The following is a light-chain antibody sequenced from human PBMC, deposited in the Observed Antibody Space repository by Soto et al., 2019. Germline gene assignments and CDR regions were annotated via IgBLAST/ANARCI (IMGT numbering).Light chain of an antibody. CDR1: SSNIGSNA. CDR2: SNN. J-gene: IGLJ1*01. V-gene: IGLV1-44*01. CDR3: GSRTASSYV. Sequence: QSVLPQPPSASGTPGQRVTISCSGSSSNIGSNAVNWYQQLPGTAPKLLIYSNNQRPSGVPDRFSGSKSGTSASLAISRLQSEDEADYYCGSRTASSYVFGTGTKVTVL.